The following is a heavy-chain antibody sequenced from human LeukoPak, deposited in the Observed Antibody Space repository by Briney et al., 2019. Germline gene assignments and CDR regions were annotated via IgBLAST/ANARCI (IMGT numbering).Heavy chain of an antibody. J-gene: IGHJ4*02. Sequence: ETLSLTCTVSGGSISSYYWSWIRQPPGKGLEWVSSISSSSSYIYYADSVKGRFTISRDNAKNPLYLQMNSLRAEDTAVYYCARGFDSSGYHPLTITGWGQGTLVTVSS. CDR2: ISSSSSYI. CDR3: ARGFDSSGYHPLTITG. CDR1: GGSISSYY. V-gene: IGHV3-21*01. D-gene: IGHD3-22*01.